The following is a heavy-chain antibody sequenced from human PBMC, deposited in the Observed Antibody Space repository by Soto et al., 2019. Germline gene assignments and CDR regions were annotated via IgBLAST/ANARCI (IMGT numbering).Heavy chain of an antibody. V-gene: IGHV1-69*06. CDR1: GDTFSSYA. CDR2: IIPKFNTI. CDR3: AKGLVGGSLYYFDY. D-gene: IGHD1-26*01. J-gene: IGHJ4*02. Sequence: SVKVSCKASGDTFSSYAISWVRQAPGQGLEWMGGIIPKFNTIDHGQKFQGRVTIAADKSTSTAYMELSSLRSDDTAVYYCAKGLVGGSLYYFDYWGQGTPVTVSS.